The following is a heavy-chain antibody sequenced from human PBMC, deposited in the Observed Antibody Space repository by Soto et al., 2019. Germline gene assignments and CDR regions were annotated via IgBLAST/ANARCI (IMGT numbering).Heavy chain of an antibody. V-gene: IGHV1-2*04. CDR2: INPNSGGT. J-gene: IGHJ3*02. D-gene: IGHD2-2*01. CDR3: ARDRCSSTNCRLDI. Sequence: ASVKVSCKASGYTFTGYYMHWVRQAPGQGLEWMGWINPNSGGTNYAQKFQGWVTMTRDTSISTAYMELSRLRSDDTAVYYCARDRCSSTNCRLDIWGQGTMVTV. CDR1: GYTFTGYY.